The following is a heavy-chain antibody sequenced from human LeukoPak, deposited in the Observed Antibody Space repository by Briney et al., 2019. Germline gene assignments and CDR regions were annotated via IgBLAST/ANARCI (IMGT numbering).Heavy chain of an antibody. D-gene: IGHD6-6*01. CDR1: GYTFTSYY. CDR2: INPSGGST. Sequence: ASVKVSCKASGYTFTSYYMHWVRQAPGQGLEWMGIINPSGGSTSYAQKFQGRVTMTRDMSTSTVYMELSSLRSEDTAVYYCARGRAGQLEDYYYYMDVWGKGTTVTVSS. CDR3: ARGRAGQLEDYYYYMDV. V-gene: IGHV1-46*01. J-gene: IGHJ6*03.